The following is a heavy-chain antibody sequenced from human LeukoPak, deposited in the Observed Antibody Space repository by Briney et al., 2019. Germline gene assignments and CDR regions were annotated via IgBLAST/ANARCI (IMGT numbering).Heavy chain of an antibody. V-gene: IGHV3-33*01. CDR2: IWYDGSNK. Sequence: GGSLRLSCAASGFTFSIYGMHWVRQAPGKGLEWVAVIWYDGSNKYYADSVKGRFTISRDNSKNTLYLQMNSLRAEDTAMYYCARATPYYYDSRIDYWGQGTLVTVSS. J-gene: IGHJ4*02. CDR3: ARATPYYYDSRIDY. D-gene: IGHD3-22*01. CDR1: GFTFSIYG.